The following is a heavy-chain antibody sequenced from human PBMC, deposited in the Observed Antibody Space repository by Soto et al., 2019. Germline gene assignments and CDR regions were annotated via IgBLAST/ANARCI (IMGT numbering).Heavy chain of an antibody. Sequence: PSQTLSLTCAISGDSVSSNSAAWNWIRLSPSRGLEWLGRTYYRSKWYNDYAVSVKSRITINPDTSKNQFSLQLNSVTPEDTAVYYCARDHYDFWSGPGLGEFWFDPWGQGTLVTVS. CDR2: TYYRSKWYN. CDR3: ARDHYDFWSGPGLGEFWFDP. D-gene: IGHD3-3*01. CDR1: GDSVSSNSAA. V-gene: IGHV6-1*01. J-gene: IGHJ5*02.